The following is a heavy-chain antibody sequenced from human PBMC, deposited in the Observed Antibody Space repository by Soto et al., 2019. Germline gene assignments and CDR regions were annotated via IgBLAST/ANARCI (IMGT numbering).Heavy chain of an antibody. CDR2: IYWDDDK. D-gene: IGHD2-15*01. CDR3: TLRRWPIDY. J-gene: IGHJ4*02. CDR1: GFSLSTSGVG. V-gene: IGHV2-5*02. Sequence: QITLKESGPTLVKPTQTLTLTCTFSGFSLSTSGVGVGWIRQPPGKALEWLALIYWDDDKRYSPSLKSRLTITKDTSKNQVVLTMTNMDPVDTAAYYCTLRRWPIDYWGQGTLVTVSS.